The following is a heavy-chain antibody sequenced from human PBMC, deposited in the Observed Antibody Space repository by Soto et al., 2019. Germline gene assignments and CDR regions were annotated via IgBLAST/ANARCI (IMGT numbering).Heavy chain of an antibody. D-gene: IGHD3-22*01. CDR1: GGSFSNDY. CDR2: ISHSGIT. J-gene: IGHJ5*01. CDR3: ARDRYFYDSRGYYRTLDS. V-gene: IGHV4-59*01. Sequence: TSETLSLTCFISGGSFSNDYWTWIRQSPGKGLEWIGYISHSGITDYNPSVKSRVTISIDKSRNLFSLNLTSVTAADTAVYYCARDRYFYDSRGYYRTLDSWGQGTLVTVSS.